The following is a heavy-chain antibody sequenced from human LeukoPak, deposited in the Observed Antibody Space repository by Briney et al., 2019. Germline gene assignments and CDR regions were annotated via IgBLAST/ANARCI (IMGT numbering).Heavy chain of an antibody. CDR2: TYYSGST. J-gene: IGHJ5*02. CDR1: GGSISSGGYY. Sequence: PPQTLSLTCTVSGGSISSGGYYWSWIRQHPGKGLEWIGYTYYSGSTYYNPSLKSRVTISVDTSKNQFSLKLSSVTAADTAVYYCARGLYDSSGYYYRVWFDPWGQGTLVTVSS. V-gene: IGHV4-30-4*08. CDR3: ARGLYDSSGYYYRVWFDP. D-gene: IGHD3-22*01.